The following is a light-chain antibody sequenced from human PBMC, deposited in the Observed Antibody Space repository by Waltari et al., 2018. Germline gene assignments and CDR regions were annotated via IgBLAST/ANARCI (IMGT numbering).Light chain of an antibody. CDR2: STN. CDR1: SGAVSTSHY. J-gene: IGLJ3*02. CDR3: VLCMNRGISV. V-gene: IGLV8-61*01. Sequence: QTVVTQEPSFPVSPGGTVTLTCGLTSGAVSTSHYATWYQQTQGQTPRTVIYSTNPRASSVPDRFSGSILGNKAALTITGAQADDESDYSCVLCMNRGISVFGGGTKLTVL.